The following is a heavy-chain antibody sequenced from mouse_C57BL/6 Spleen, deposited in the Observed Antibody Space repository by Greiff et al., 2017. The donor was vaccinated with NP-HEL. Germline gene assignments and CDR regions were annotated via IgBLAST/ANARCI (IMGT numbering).Heavy chain of an antibody. CDR2: IHPNSGST. J-gene: IGHJ1*03. D-gene: IGHD1-1*01. CDR1: GYTFTSYW. Sequence: QVQLQQPGAELVKPGASVKLSCKASGYTFTSYWMHWVKQRPGQGLEWIGMIHPNSGSTNYNEKFKSKATLTVDKSSSTAYMQLRSLTSEDSAVYYCASTVVAHWYLDVWGTGTTVTVSS. V-gene: IGHV1-64*01. CDR3: ASTVVAHWYLDV.